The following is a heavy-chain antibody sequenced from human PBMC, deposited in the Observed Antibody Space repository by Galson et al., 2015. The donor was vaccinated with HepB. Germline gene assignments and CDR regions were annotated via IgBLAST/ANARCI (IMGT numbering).Heavy chain of an antibody. Sequence: TLSLTCTVSGGSISSGDYYWSWIRQPPGKGLEWIGYIYYSGSTYYNPSLKSRVTISVDTSKNQFSLKLSSVTAADTAVYYCARVEFRWAYYYDSSGYRWFDPWGQGTLVTVSS. CDR1: GGSISSGDYY. CDR2: IYYSGST. CDR3: ARVEFRWAYYYDSSGYRWFDP. D-gene: IGHD3-22*01. V-gene: IGHV4-30-4*01. J-gene: IGHJ5*02.